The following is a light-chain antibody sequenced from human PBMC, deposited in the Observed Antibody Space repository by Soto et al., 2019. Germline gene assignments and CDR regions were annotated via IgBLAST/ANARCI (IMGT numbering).Light chain of an antibody. CDR1: QSLLHSNGYNY. CDR2: LGS. CDR3: MQGLQTRA. V-gene: IGKV2-28*01. J-gene: IGKJ5*01. Sequence: DIVMTQSPLSLPVTPGEPASISCRSSQSLLHSNGYNYLDWYQQKPGQSPQLLIYLGSNRASGVPDRFSGSGSGTDFTLKISRVEAEDVGVYYCMQGLQTRAFGQGTRLEIK.